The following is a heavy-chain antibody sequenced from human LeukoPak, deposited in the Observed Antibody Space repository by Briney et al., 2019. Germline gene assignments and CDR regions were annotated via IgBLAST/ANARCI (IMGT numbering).Heavy chain of an antibody. J-gene: IGHJ4*02. V-gene: IGHV3-66*01. CDR3: ARNYGDQHFDY. D-gene: IGHD4-17*01. CDR2: IYSGGST. CDR1: GFTVRSNY. Sequence: GGSLRLSCAASGFTVRSNYMSWVRQAPGKGLEWVSVIYSGGSTYYADSVKGRFTISRDNSKNTLYLQMNSLRAEDTAVYYCARNYGDQHFDYWGQGTLVTVSS.